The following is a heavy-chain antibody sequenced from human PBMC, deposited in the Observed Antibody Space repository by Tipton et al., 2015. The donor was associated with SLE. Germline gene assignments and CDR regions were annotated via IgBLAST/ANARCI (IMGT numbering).Heavy chain of an antibody. CDR3: ARDGGSSWSLDAFDT. V-gene: IGHV4-61*02. CDR2: VYSSGTT. Sequence: PSLTCTVSGASISCGSYYWNWIRQPAGKGLEWIGRVYSSGTTNYNSSLKSRVTISVDTSKNQFSLKLSSVTAADTAVYYCARDGGSSWSLDAFDTWGQGTMVTVSS. CDR1: GASISCGSYY. D-gene: IGHD6-13*01. J-gene: IGHJ3*02.